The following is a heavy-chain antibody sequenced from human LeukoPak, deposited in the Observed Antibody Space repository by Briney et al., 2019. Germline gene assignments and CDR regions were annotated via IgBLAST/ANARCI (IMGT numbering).Heavy chain of an antibody. Sequence: SETLSLTCTVSGGSISSYYWSWIRQPPGKGLEWIGYIYYSGSTNYNPSLKSRVTISVDTSKNQFSLKLSSVTAADTAVYYCASRITIFGVVTEVDAFDIWGQGTMVTVSS. V-gene: IGHV4-59*12. D-gene: IGHD3-3*01. CDR3: ASRITIFGVVTEVDAFDI. CDR2: IYYSGST. J-gene: IGHJ3*02. CDR1: GGSISSYY.